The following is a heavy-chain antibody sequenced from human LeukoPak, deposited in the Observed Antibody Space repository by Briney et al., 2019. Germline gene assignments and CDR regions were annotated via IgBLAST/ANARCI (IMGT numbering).Heavy chain of an antibody. CDR3: ATGRLSGSYAIDAFDI. Sequence: GASVKVSCKVSGYTHTELSMHWVRQAPGKGLEWMGGFDPEDGETIYAQKFQGRVTMTEDTSTDTAYMELSSLRSEDTAVYYCATGRLSGSYAIDAFDIWGQGTMVTVSS. CDR2: FDPEDGET. V-gene: IGHV1-24*01. CDR1: GYTHTELS. J-gene: IGHJ3*02. D-gene: IGHD1-26*01.